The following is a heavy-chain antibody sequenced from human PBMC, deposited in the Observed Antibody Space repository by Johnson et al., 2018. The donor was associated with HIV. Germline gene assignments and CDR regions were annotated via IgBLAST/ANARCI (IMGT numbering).Heavy chain of an antibody. CDR3: ARVPSFLGRGLDAFDI. D-gene: IGHD2/OR15-2a*01. V-gene: IGHV3-66*01. CDR2: IYSGGST. CDR1: GFTVSSNY. Sequence: VQLVESGGGVVQPGRSLRLSCAASGFTVSSNYMSWVRQAPGKGLEWVSVIYSGGSTYYADSVQGRFTISSDNSKNSLYLQMNSLRAEDTALYYCARVPSFLGRGLDAFDIWGQGTMVTVSS. J-gene: IGHJ3*02.